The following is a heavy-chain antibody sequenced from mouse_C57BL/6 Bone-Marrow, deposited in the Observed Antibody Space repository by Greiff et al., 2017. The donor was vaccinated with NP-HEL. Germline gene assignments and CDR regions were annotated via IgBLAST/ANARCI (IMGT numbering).Heavy chain of an antibody. CDR2: INPSSGYT. D-gene: IGHD2-4*01. CDR1: GYTFTSYW. J-gene: IGHJ4*01. V-gene: IGHV1-7*01. Sequence: VKVMESGAELAKPGASVKLSCKASGYTFTSYWMHWVKQRPGQGLEWIGYINPSSGYTKYNQKFKDKATLTADKSSSTAYMQLSSLTYEDSAVYYCAGGLRPSYYAMDYWGQGTSVTVSS. CDR3: AGGLRPSYYAMDY.